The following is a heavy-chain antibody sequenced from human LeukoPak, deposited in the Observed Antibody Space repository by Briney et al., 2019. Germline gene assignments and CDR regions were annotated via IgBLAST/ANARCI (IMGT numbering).Heavy chain of an antibody. CDR2: INPNSGGT. J-gene: IGHJ6*03. CDR1: GYTFTGYY. CDR3: ARPSTVTTVGYYYYYMDA. Sequence: GASVKVSCKASGYTFTGYYMHWVRQAPGQGLEWMGRINPNSGGTNYAQKFQGRVTMTRDTSISTAYMELSRLRSDDTAVYYCARPSTVTTVGYYYYYMDAWGKGTTVTVSS. D-gene: IGHD4-17*01. V-gene: IGHV1-2*06.